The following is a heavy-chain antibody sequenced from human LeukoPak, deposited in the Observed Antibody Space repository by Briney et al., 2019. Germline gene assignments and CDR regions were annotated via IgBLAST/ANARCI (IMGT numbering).Heavy chain of an antibody. Sequence: GGSLRLSCAASGFTFNSYGMHWVRQAPGKGLEWVAAMSYDRYNKNHADSVKGRFTISRDNSKNTLYLQMNSLRPEDTAMYYCTKSHAEFGDYEEHDAFEIWGQGTMVTVSS. CDR1: GFTFNSYG. J-gene: IGHJ3*02. V-gene: IGHV3-30*18. CDR3: TKSHAEFGDYEEHDAFEI. CDR2: MSYDRYNK. D-gene: IGHD4-17*01.